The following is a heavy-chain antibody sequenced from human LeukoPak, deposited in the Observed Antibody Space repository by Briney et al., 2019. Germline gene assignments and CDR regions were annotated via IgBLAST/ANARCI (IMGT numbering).Heavy chain of an antibody. J-gene: IGHJ4*02. D-gene: IGHD3-3*01. V-gene: IGHV3-30*04. CDR1: GFTFSSYA. CDR3: ARGGTIFGVVTYFDY. Sequence: GGSLRLSCAASGFTFSSYAMHWVRQAPGKGLEWVAVISYDGSNKYYADSVKGRFTISRDNSKNTLYLQMNSLRAEDTAVCYCARGGTIFGVVTYFDYWGQGTLVTVSS. CDR2: ISYDGSNK.